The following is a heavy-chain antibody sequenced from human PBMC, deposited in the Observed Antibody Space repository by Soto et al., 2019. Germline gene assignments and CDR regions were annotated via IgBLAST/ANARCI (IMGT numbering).Heavy chain of an antibody. J-gene: IGHJ4*02. CDR2: IYWDDDK. Sequence: QITLKESGPTLVKPTQTLTLTCTFSGFSLSSTRVAVGWIRQPPGKALEWLALIYWDDDKRSSTFLKSRPPITKDTSKNQGVLKMTNMDPVDTATYYCAHSVVAGLGYYFDYWGQGTLVTVSS. V-gene: IGHV2-5*02. CDR3: AHSVVAGLGYYFDY. CDR1: GFSLSSTRVA. D-gene: IGHD6-19*01.